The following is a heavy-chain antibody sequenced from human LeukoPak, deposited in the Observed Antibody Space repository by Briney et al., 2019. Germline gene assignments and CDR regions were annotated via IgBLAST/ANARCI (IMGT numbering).Heavy chain of an antibody. CDR2: INPRGGST. J-gene: IGHJ4*02. V-gene: IGHV1-46*01. Sequence: ASVRVSCKASGYTFTSHFMHWVRQAPGQGLEWMGIINPRGGSTSYTQKFQGRVTMTRDTSTSTVYMELSSLSSEDTAVYFCAKADTGYYMYYFVHWGQGTLVTVSS. CDR1: GYTFTSHF. CDR3: AKADTGYYMYYFVH. D-gene: IGHD3-22*01.